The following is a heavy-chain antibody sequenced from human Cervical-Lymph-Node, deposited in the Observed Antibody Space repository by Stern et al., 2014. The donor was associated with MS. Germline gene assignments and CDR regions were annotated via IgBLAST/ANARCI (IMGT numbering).Heavy chain of an antibody. V-gene: IGHV2-70*04. D-gene: IGHD1-1*01. CDR2: IDWDNTE. CDR1: GFSLSTSGMR. Sequence: ESGPAMVKPTQTLTLTCTFSGFSLSTSGMRVSWIRQPPGRALEWLACIDWDNTEFYSPSLRTRLTISKDTSRNQVVLVMTNMDPTDTATYFCARSYNWSPFDPWGQGTLVTVSS. CDR3: ARSYNWSPFDP. J-gene: IGHJ5*02.